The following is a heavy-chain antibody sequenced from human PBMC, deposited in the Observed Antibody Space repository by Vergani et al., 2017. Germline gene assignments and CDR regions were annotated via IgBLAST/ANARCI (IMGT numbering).Heavy chain of an antibody. D-gene: IGHD3-10*01. CDR2: ISGSGVSA. J-gene: IGHJ4*02. Sequence: VQLVESGGGLVQPGGSLRLTCAASEFTFSNYAMNWVRQAPGKGLEWVSGISGSGVSAYYTDSVKGRFTISRDNSKNMLFLQMNNLRTEDTAVYYCAYGSGSYYIFDYWGQGTLVTVSS. CDR3: AYGSGSYYIFDY. V-gene: IGHV3-23*04. CDR1: EFTFSNYA.